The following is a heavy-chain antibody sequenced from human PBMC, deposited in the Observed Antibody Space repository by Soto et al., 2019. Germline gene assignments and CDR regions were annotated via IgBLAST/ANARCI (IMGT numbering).Heavy chain of an antibody. V-gene: IGHV4-61*01. Sequence: PSETLSLTCTFSGASVNSGNYYWSWIRQPPGKGLEWIGYIYYSGSTNYNPSLKSRVTISLDTSKNQFSLNLSSVTAADTAVYFCARDRAAAIGYYYHYGMDVWGQGTTVTVSS. CDR1: GASVNSGNYY. CDR3: ARDRAAAIGYYYHYGMDV. J-gene: IGHJ6*02. CDR2: IYYSGST. D-gene: IGHD2-2*01.